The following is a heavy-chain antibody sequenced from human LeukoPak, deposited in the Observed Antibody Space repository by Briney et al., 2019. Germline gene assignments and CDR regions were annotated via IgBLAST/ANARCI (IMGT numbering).Heavy chain of an antibody. D-gene: IGHD2-15*01. Sequence: GGSLRLSCAASGFTFSDYYMSWIRQAPGKGLEWVLYISSSGSTIYYADSVKGRFTISRDNAKNSLYLQMISLRAEDTAVYYCARVGYCSGGSCYRSWFDPWGQGTLVTVSS. CDR1: GFTFSDYY. J-gene: IGHJ5*02. CDR3: ARVGYCSGGSCYRSWFDP. V-gene: IGHV3-11*04. CDR2: ISSSGSTI.